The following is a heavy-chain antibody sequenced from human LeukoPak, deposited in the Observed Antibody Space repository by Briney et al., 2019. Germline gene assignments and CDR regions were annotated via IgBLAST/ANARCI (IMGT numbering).Heavy chain of an antibody. CDR2: INPSGGST. CDR1: GYTFTSYY. D-gene: IGHD3-22*01. V-gene: IGHV1-46*01. J-gene: IGHJ4*02. CDR3: ARDLTGVVASYYFDY. Sequence: GASVKVSCKASGYTFTSYYMHWARQAPGQGLEWMGIINPSGGSTSYAQKFQGRVTMTRDTSTSTVYMELSSLRSEDTAVYYCARDLTGVVASYYFDYWAREPWSPSPQ.